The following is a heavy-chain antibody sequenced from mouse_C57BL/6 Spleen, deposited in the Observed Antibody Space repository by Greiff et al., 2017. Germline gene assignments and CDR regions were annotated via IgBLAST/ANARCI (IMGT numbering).Heavy chain of an antibody. Sequence: QVHVKQSGPGLVQPSQSLSITCTVSGFSLTSYGVHWVRQSPGKGLEWLGVIWSGGSTDYNAAFISRLSISKDNSKSQVFFKMNSLQADDTAIYYCARDYYGSGYYFDYWGQGTTLTDSS. V-gene: IGHV2-2*01. D-gene: IGHD1-1*01. CDR1: GFSLTSYG. CDR2: IWSGGST. J-gene: IGHJ2*01. CDR3: ARDYYGSGYYFDY.